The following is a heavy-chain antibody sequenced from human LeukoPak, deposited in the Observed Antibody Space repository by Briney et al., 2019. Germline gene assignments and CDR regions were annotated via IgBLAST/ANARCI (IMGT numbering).Heavy chain of an antibody. CDR1: GGSISSYY. CDR2: IYYSGST. Sequence: PSETLSLTCTVSGGSISSYYWSWIRQPPGKGLEWIGYIYYSGSTYYNPSLKSRVTISVDTSKNQFSLKLSSVTAADTAVYYCARIHGRYSSSWPFDYWGQGTLVTVSS. V-gene: IGHV4-59*01. CDR3: ARIHGRYSSSWPFDY. D-gene: IGHD6-13*01. J-gene: IGHJ4*02.